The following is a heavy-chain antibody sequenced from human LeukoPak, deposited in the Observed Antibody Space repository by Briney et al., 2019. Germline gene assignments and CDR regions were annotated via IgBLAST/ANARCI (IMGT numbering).Heavy chain of an antibody. V-gene: IGHV4-39*01. J-gene: IGHJ4*02. Sequence: SETLSLTCTVSGGSISSSSYYWGWIRQPPGKGLEWIGSIYYSGSTYYNPSLKSRVTISVDTSKNQFSLKLSSVTAADTAVYYCARGRYTSQWLVPQPHDYWGQGTLVTVSS. D-gene: IGHD6-19*01. CDR2: IYYSGST. CDR3: ARGRYTSQWLVPQPHDY. CDR1: GGSISSSSYY.